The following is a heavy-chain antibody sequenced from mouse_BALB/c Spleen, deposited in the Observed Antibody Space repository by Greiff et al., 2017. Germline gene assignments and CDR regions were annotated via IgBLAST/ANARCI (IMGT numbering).Heavy chain of an antibody. J-gene: IGHJ4*01. CDR1: GFTFSSYT. V-gene: IGHV5-6-4*01. D-gene: IGHD2-14*01. CDR3: TRYRYDGESYYAMDY. Sequence: EVQGVESGGGLVKPGGSLKLSCAASGFTFSSYTMSWVRQTPEKRLEWVATISSGGSYTYYPDSVKGRFTITRDNAKNTLYLQMSSLKSEDTAMYYCTRYRYDGESYYAMDYWGQGTSVTVSS. CDR2: ISSGGSYT.